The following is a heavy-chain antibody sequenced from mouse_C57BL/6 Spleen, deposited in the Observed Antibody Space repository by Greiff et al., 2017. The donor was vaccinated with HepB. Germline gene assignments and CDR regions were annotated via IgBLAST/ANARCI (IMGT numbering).Heavy chain of an antibody. J-gene: IGHJ2*01. CDR2: IRSKSNNYAT. V-gene: IGHV10-1*01. D-gene: IGHD4-1*01. CDR3: VRQETGYFDY. CDR1: GFSFNTYA. Sequence: EVKLVESGGGLVQPKGSLKLSCAASGFSFNTYAMNWVRQSPGKGLEWVARIRSKSNNYATYYADSVKDRFTISRDDSESMLYLQMNNLKTEDTAMYYCVRQETGYFDYWGQGTTLTVSS.